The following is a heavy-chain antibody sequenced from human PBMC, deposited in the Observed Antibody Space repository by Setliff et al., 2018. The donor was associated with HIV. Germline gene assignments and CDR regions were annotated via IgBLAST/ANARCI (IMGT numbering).Heavy chain of an antibody. Sequence: LRLSCAASGFSFSNYAMTWVRQAPGKGLEWVSSISGSGDSAYYADSVRGRFTISRDFSNNTLYLQMNGLRAEDTALYYCAKVFAFGVDAFDIWGQGTVVTVSS. V-gene: IGHV3-23*01. CDR2: ISGSGDSA. CDR3: AKVFAFGVDAFDI. CDR1: GFSFSNYA. J-gene: IGHJ3*02. D-gene: IGHD3-10*01.